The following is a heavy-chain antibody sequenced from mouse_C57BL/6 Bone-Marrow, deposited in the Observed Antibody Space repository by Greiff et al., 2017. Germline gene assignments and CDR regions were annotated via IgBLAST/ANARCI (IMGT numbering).Heavy chain of an antibody. V-gene: IGHV1-81*01. CDR1: GYTFTRYG. D-gene: IGHD4-1*01. Sequence: VQLQQSGAELARPGASVKLSCKASGYTFTRYGISWVKQRTGQGLEWIGEIYPRSGNTYYNEKFKGKATLTADKSSSTAYMELRSLTSEDSAVYFCARSRNWAWFAYWGQGTLVTVSA. J-gene: IGHJ3*01. CDR3: ARSRNWAWFAY. CDR2: IYPRSGNT.